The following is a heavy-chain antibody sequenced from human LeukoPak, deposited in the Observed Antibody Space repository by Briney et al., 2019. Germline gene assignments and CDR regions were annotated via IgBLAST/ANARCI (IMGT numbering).Heavy chain of an antibody. CDR2: IRSKANSYAT. CDR3: TSPGIAVAGTDYYYGMDV. V-gene: IGHV3-73*01. CDR1: GFTFSGSA. D-gene: IGHD6-19*01. Sequence: PGGSLRLTCAASGFTFSGSAMHWVRQASGKGLEWVGRIRSKANSYATAYAASVKGRFTISRDDSKNTAYLQMNSLKTEDTAVYYCTSPGIAVAGTDYYYGMDVWGQGTTVTVSS. J-gene: IGHJ6*02.